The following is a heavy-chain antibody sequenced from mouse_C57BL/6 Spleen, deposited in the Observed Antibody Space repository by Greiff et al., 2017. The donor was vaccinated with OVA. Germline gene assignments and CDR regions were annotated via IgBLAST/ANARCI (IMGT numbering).Heavy chain of an antibody. CDR2: IDPNSGGT. V-gene: IGHV1-72*01. CDR1: GYTFTSYW. J-gene: IGHJ2*01. Sequence: QVQLQQPGAELVKPGASVKLSCKASGYTFTSYWVHWVKQRPGRGLEWIGMIDPNSGGTKYNEKFKSKATLTVDKPSSTAYMHLSSLTSEDAGVYYCAIITTVVATDYWGQGTTLTVSS. D-gene: IGHD1-1*01. CDR3: AIITTVVATDY.